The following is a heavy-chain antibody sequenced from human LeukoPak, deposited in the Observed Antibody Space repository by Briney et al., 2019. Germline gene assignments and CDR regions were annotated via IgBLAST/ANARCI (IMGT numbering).Heavy chain of an antibody. J-gene: IGHJ3*02. CDR2: INPNSGGT. CDR1: GYTFTGYY. V-gene: IGHV1-2*02. CDR3: ARVRDGYNDAFDI. D-gene: IGHD5-24*01. Sequence: GASVKVSCKASGYTFTGYYMHWVRQAPGQGLEWMGWINPNSGGTNYGRVTMTRDTSTSTAYMELSSLRSEDTAVYYCARVRDGYNDAFDIWGQGTMVTVSS.